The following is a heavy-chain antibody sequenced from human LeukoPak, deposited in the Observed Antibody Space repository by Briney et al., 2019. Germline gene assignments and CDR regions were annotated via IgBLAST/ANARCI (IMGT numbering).Heavy chain of an antibody. CDR1: GFTFSSYA. V-gene: IGHV3-30-3*01. D-gene: IGHD5-12*01. CDR2: ISYDGSNK. J-gene: IGHJ6*02. Sequence: PGGSLRLSCAASGFTFSSYAMHWVRQAPGKGLEWVAVISYDGSNKYYADYVKGRFIISRDNSKNTLYLQMNSLRAEDTAAYYCARERVATIRYYYYGMDVWGQGTTVTVSS. CDR3: ARERVATIRYYYYGMDV.